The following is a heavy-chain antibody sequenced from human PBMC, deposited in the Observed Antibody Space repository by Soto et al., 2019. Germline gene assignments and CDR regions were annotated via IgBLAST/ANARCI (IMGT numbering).Heavy chain of an antibody. CDR2: ISVSGDIT. D-gene: IGHD2-15*01. CDR3: AKGVVAAATNRPSDY. Sequence: EVQLLESGGGLEQPGGSLRLSCAASGFTFSSYAMSWVRQAPGKGLEWVSIISVSGDITYYADPVKGRFTISRDNSKNTLYLQMNSLRAEDTALYYCAKGVVAAATNRPSDYWGRGTLVTVSS. V-gene: IGHV3-23*01. J-gene: IGHJ4*02. CDR1: GFTFSSYA.